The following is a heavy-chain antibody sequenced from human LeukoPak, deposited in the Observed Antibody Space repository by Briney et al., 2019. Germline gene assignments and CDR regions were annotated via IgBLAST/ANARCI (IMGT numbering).Heavy chain of an antibody. CDR2: INPNSGGT. Sequence: ASVKVSCKASGYTFTGYYMHWVRQAPGQGLEWMGRINPNSGGTNYAQKFQGRVTMTRDQSISTAYMELSRLRSDDTAVYYCAREARLGCSGGSCFNDAFDIWGQGTMVTVSS. D-gene: IGHD2-15*01. CDR3: AREARLGCSGGSCFNDAFDI. CDR1: GYTFTGYY. V-gene: IGHV1-2*06. J-gene: IGHJ3*02.